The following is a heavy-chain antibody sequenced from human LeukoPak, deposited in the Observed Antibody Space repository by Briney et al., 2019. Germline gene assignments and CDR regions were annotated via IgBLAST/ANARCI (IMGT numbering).Heavy chain of an antibody. CDR1: GFTFSSYS. J-gene: IGHJ4*02. Sequence: PGGSLRLSCAASGFTFSSYSMNWVRQAPGKGLEWVSSISSSRSYIYYADSAKGRFTISRDNSKNTLYLQMNSLRAEDTAVYYCAKRGRGYSYDDYWGQGTLVTVSS. V-gene: IGHV3-21*04. D-gene: IGHD5-18*01. CDR2: ISSSRSYI. CDR3: AKRGRGYSYDDY.